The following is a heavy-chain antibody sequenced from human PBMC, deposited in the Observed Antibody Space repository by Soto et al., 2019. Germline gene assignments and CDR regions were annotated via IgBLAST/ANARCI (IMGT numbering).Heavy chain of an antibody. CDR2: IYYSGST. D-gene: IGHD3-10*01. CDR1: GGSISSYY. CDR3: ARGYGSGSYYRGVDYYYGMDV. Sequence: PSETLSLTCTVSGGSISSYYWSWIRQPPGKGLEWIGYIYYSGSTNYNPSLKSRVTISVDTSKNQFSLKLSSVTAADTAVYYCARGYGSGSYYRGVDYYYGMDVWGQGTTVTVSS. V-gene: IGHV4-59*01. J-gene: IGHJ6*02.